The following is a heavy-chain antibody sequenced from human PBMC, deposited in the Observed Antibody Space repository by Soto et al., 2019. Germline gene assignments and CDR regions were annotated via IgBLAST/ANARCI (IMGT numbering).Heavy chain of an antibody. CDR1: GFTFSSYW. CDR3: ARSINRIQVVAATVRFDP. V-gene: IGHV3-7*01. J-gene: IGHJ5*02. D-gene: IGHD2-15*01. CDR2: IKQDGSEK. Sequence: EVQLVESGGGLVQPGGSLRLSCAASGFTFSSYWMSWVRQAPGKGLEWVANIKQDGSEKYYVDSVKGRFTISRNNAKNSLNLQMNSLRAEDKAVYYCARSINRIQVVAATVRFDPWGQGTLVTVS.